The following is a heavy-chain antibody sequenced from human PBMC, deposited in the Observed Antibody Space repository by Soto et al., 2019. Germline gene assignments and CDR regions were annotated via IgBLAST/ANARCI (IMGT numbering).Heavy chain of an antibody. CDR1: GFTFISYA. V-gene: IGHV3-64D*06. CDR3: VKIAVAARRGPFDY. Sequence: PGGSLRLSCSSSGFTFISYAMHWVRQAPGKGLEYVSAISSNGGSTYYADSVKGRFTISRDNSKNTLYLQMSSLRAEDTAVYYCVKIAVAARRGPFDYWGQGTLVTVSS. J-gene: IGHJ4*02. D-gene: IGHD6-6*01. CDR2: ISSNGGST.